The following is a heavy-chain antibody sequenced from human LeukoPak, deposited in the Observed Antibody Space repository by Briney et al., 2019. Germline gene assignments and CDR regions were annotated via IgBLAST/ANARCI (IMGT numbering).Heavy chain of an antibody. CDR1: GFTFSTYA. D-gene: IGHD6-13*01. J-gene: IGHJ3*02. Sequence: GGCLRLSCAASGFTFSTYAMSWVRQAPGKGLEWVSAISGGGATSYYADSVEGRFTISRDISKNTLYLHMNSLRAEDTAVYYCAKDGSSGIAAAADAFDIWGQGTMVTVSS. CDR2: ISGGGATS. V-gene: IGHV3-23*01. CDR3: AKDGSSGIAAAADAFDI.